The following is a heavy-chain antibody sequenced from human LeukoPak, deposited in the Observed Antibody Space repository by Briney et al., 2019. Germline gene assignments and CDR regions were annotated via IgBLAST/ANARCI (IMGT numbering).Heavy chain of an antibody. J-gene: IGHJ3*02. V-gene: IGHV4-59*01. CDR2: IYYSGST. CDR3: ARPYYYDSSGSYGFDAFDI. Sequence: SETLSLTCTVSGGSISSYYWSWIRQPPGKGLEWIGYIYYSGSTNYNPSLKSRVTISVDTSKNQFSLKLSSVTAADTAVYYCARPYYYDSSGSYGFDAFDIWGQGTMVTVSS. D-gene: IGHD3-22*01. CDR1: GGSISSYY.